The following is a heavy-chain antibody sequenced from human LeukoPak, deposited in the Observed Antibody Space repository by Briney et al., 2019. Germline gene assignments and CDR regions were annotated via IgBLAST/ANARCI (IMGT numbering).Heavy chain of an antibody. J-gene: IGHJ4*02. CDR2: ISYDGSNK. CDR1: GFTFSSYG. V-gene: IGHV3-30*18. D-gene: IGHD1-26*01. Sequence: GGSLRLSCAASGFTFSSYGMHWVRQAPGKGLEWVAVISYDGSNKYYADSVKGRFTISRGNSKNTLYLQMNSLRAEDTAVYYCAKDRHGREDYWGQGTLVTVSS. CDR3: AKDRHGREDY.